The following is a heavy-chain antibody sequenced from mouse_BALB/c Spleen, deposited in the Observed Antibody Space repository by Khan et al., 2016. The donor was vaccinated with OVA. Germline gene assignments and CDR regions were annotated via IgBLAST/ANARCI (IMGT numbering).Heavy chain of an antibody. D-gene: IGHD2-1*01. CDR1: GFTFSTYA. CDR3: ARSADGNFAY. J-gene: IGHJ3*01. CDR2: VNSDGDYT. V-gene: IGHV5-9-3*01. Sequence: EVHLVESGGGLVKPGGSLKLSCAASGFTFSTYAMSWVRQTPERRLEWVATVNSDGDYTFYPDNVTGRFTISRDNAKNTLYLQMSSLRSEDTAMYYCARSADGNFAYWGQGTLVTVSA.